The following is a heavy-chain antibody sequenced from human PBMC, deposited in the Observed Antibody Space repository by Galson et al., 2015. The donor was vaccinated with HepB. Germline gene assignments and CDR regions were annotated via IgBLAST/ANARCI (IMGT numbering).Heavy chain of an antibody. V-gene: IGHV3-30-3*01. CDR2: ISYDGSNK. CDR3: ARVRCTNGVCLDYYYYYGMDV. CDR1: GFTFSSYA. D-gene: IGHD2-8*01. Sequence: SLRLSCAASGFTFSSYAMHWVRQAPGKGLEWVAVISYDGSNKYYADSVKGRFTISRDNSKNTLYLQMNSLRAEDTAVYYCARVRCTNGVCLDYYYYYGMDVWGQGTTVTVSS. J-gene: IGHJ6*02.